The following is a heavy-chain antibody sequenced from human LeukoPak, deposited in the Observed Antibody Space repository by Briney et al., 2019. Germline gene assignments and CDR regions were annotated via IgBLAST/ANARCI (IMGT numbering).Heavy chain of an antibody. Sequence: SETLSLTCAVSGSSINGFYWSRLRQPPGKGLEWIGYIDQSGETNYNPSLKSRVTISGDTSKNHFSLKLRSLTAADTAVYYCVRTGNYADLEWHWGQGTLVTVSS. CDR1: GSSINGFY. CDR2: IDQSGET. J-gene: IGHJ4*02. V-gene: IGHV4-59*08. CDR3: VRTGNYADLEWH. D-gene: IGHD4-17*01.